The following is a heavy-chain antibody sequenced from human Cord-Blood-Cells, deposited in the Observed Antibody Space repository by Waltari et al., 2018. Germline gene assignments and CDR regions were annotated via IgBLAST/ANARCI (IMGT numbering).Heavy chain of an antibody. Sequence: QVQLVQSGAEVKKPGASVKVSCKVSGYTLTELSMHWVRQAPGKGLEWMGGFDPEDRETIDAQKFQGRVTMTEDTSTDTAYMKLSSLRSEDTAVYYCATARLYCSSTSCPDGAFVYWGQGTLVTVSS. J-gene: IGHJ4*02. CDR3: ATARLYCSSTSCPDGAFVY. CDR2: FDPEDRET. CDR1: GYTLTELS. D-gene: IGHD2-2*01. V-gene: IGHV1-24*01.